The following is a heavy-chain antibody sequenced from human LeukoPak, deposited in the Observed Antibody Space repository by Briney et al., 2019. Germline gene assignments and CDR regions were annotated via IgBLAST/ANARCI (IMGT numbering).Heavy chain of an antibody. Sequence: AGGSLRLSCAASGFTVSINYMSWVRQAPGKGLEWVSVIYSGGSTYYADSVKGRFTISRDNSKNTLYLQMNSLRAEDTAVYYCARDGSGYDSSGYQRRPFDYWGQGTLVTVSS. V-gene: IGHV3-66*01. CDR2: IYSGGST. D-gene: IGHD3-22*01. CDR1: GFTVSINY. J-gene: IGHJ4*02. CDR3: ARDGSGYDSSGYQRRPFDY.